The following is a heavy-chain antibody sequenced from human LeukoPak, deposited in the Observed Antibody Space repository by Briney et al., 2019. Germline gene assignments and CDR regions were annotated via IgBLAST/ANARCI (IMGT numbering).Heavy chain of an antibody. CDR1: GFTFSSYG. J-gene: IGHJ4*02. Sequence: GGPLRLSCAASGFTFSSYGMHWVRQAPGKGLEWVAVISYDGSNKYYADSVKGRFTISRDNSKNTLYLQMNSLRAEDTAVYYCARALAAAGTGAVYWGQGTLVTVSS. CDR3: ARALAAAGTGAVY. CDR2: ISYDGSNK. V-gene: IGHV3-30*03. D-gene: IGHD6-13*01.